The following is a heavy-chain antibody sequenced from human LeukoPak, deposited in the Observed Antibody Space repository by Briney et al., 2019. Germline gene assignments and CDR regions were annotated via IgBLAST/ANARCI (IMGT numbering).Heavy chain of an antibody. J-gene: IGHJ4*02. V-gene: IGHV5-51*01. CDR1: GSSFSNYW. CDR2: IYPGDSDT. CDR3: AAHNYDFWRGPFDY. D-gene: IGHD3-3*01. Sequence: GESLKISCKGSGSSFSNYWIGWVRQMPGKGLEWMGIIYPGDSDTKYSPSFQGQVTISADKSISTAYLQWSSLKASDTAVYYCAAHNYDFWRGPFDYWGQGTLVTVSS.